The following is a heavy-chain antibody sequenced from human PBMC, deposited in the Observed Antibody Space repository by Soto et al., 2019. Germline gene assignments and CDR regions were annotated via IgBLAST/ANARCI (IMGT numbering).Heavy chain of an antibody. J-gene: IGHJ4*02. Sequence: GASVKVSCKASGGTFSSYTISWVRQAPGQGLEWMGRIVPILGIANYGQKFQGRVTITADKSTSTAYMELSSLRSEDTAVYYCARDPKIAVAGTFDYWGQGTLVTVSS. CDR2: IVPILGIA. CDR1: GGTFSSYT. D-gene: IGHD6-19*01. V-gene: IGHV1-69*04. CDR3: ARDPKIAVAGTFDY.